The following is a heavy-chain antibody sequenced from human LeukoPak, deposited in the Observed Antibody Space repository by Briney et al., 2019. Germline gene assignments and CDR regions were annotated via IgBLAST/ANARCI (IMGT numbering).Heavy chain of an antibody. CDR2: IIPIFGTA. J-gene: IGHJ4*02. CDR3: CGTITAAADTSDY. D-gene: IGHD6-13*01. Sequence: SVTVSFKASGGTFISYAISWVRQAPGQGLEWMGGIIPIFGTANYAQKFQGRVTITADKSTSTAYMELSSLRSEDTAVYYCCGTITAAADTSDYWGQGTLVTVSS. V-gene: IGHV1-69*06. CDR1: GGTFISYA.